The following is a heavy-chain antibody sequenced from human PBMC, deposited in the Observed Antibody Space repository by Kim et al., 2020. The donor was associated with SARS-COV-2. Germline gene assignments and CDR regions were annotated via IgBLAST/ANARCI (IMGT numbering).Heavy chain of an antibody. V-gene: IGHV3-9*01. D-gene: IGHD2-21*01. CDR3: ANFGDYYSYMDV. CDR2: I. Sequence: IGYADSFKGRFSISMYNAKNSLYLHMNSLSADDTALYYCANFGDYYSYMDVWGQGTTVTVSS. J-gene: IGHJ6*02.